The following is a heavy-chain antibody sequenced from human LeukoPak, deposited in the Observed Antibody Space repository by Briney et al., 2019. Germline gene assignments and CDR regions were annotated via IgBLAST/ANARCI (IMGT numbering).Heavy chain of an antibody. CDR3: AKDSLADIDY. J-gene: IGHJ4*02. V-gene: IGHV3-30*02. CDR1: GFIFSTYG. D-gene: IGHD3-16*01. Sequence: PSGGSLRLSCAASGFIFSTYGMYWVRQAAGKGLEWVAFIRHDGSIKNYADSVKGRSTISRDNSKNTLYLQMNSLRAEDTAVYYCAKDSLADIDYWGQGTLVTVSS. CDR2: IRHDGSIK.